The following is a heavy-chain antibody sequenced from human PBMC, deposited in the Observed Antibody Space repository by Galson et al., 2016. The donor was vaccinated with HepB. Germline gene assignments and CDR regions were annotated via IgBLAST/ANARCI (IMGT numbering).Heavy chain of an antibody. J-gene: IGHJ3*02. Sequence: SLRLSCAASGFTFSDYYMNWIRQAPGKGLEWVSCITSSSRHTNYADSVKGRFTISRDNAKNSLYLRMNSLRAEDTAVYYCAREGRGQLSNDAFDIWGQGTMVTVTS. CDR2: ITSSSRHT. D-gene: IGHD6-13*01. CDR3: AREGRGQLSNDAFDI. CDR1: GFTFSDYY. V-gene: IGHV3-11*06.